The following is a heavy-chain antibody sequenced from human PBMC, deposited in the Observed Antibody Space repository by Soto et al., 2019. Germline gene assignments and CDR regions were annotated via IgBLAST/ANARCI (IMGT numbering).Heavy chain of an antibody. Sequence: EVQLVESGGGLVQPGGSLRLSCAASGFTVSSNYMSWVRQVPGKGLEWVSVIYSGGSTYYADSVKGRFTISRDNSKNTLYLQMNSLRAEDTAVYYCARYPGRSYGPDWGQGTLVTVSS. V-gene: IGHV3-66*01. CDR2: IYSGGST. J-gene: IGHJ4*02. D-gene: IGHD1-26*01. CDR3: ARYPGRSYGPD. CDR1: GFTVSSNY.